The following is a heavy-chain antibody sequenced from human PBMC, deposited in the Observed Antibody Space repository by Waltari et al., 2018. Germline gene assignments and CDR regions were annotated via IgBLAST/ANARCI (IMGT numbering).Heavy chain of an antibody. CDR1: GGSISSGSYY. V-gene: IGHV4-61*09. Sequence: QVQLQESGPGLVKPSQTLSLTCPVAGGSISSGSYYWSSSRQPAGKGLDWIGYIYTSGSTNYNPSRKSRVTISVDTSKNQFSLRLSSVTAADTAVYYWARLIAARSAYWYFDLWGRGTLVTVSS. J-gene: IGHJ2*01. D-gene: IGHD6-6*01. CDR2: IYTSGST. CDR3: ARLIAARSAYWYFDL.